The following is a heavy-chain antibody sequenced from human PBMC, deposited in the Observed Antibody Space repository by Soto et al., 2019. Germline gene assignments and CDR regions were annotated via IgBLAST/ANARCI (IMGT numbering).Heavy chain of an antibody. CDR3: ARDSPRTGVYAKYLNWFDP. V-gene: IGHV1-3*01. CDR2: INAGNGNT. Sequence: ASVKVSCKASGYTFTSYAMHWVRQAPGQRLEWMGWINAGNGNTKYSQKFQGRVTITRDTSASTAYMELSSLRSEDTAVYYCARDSPRTGVYAKYLNWFDPWGQGTLVTVSS. CDR1: GYTFTSYA. J-gene: IGHJ5*02. D-gene: IGHD2-8*01.